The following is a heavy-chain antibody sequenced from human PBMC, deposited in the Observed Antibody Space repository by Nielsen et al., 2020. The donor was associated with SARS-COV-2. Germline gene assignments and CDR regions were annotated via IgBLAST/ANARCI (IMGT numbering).Heavy chain of an antibody. J-gene: IGHJ3*02. CDR2: IGTAGDT. V-gene: IGHV3-13*04. D-gene: IGHD2-2*01. Sequence: GGSLRLSCAASGFTFSSYDMHWVRQATGKGLEWVSAIGTAGDTYYPGSVKGRFTISRENAKNSLYLQMNSLRAGDTAVYYCARGRGVVVPAAMNAFDIWGQGTMVTVSS. CDR1: GFTFSSYD. CDR3: ARGRGVVVPAAMNAFDI.